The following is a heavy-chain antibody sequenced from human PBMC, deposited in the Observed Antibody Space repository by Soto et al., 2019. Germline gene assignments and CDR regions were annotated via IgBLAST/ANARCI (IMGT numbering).Heavy chain of an antibody. CDR2: ISAYNGNT. V-gene: IGHV1-18*01. Sequence: VKVSCKASGYAFTSYGISWVRQAPGQGLEWMGWISAYNGNTNYAQKLQGRVTMTTDTSTSTAYMELRSLRSDDTAVYYCARGQGLGTVGGWFDPWGQGTLVTVSS. CDR3: ARGQGLGTVGGWFDP. CDR1: GYAFTSYG. D-gene: IGHD4-4*01. J-gene: IGHJ5*02.